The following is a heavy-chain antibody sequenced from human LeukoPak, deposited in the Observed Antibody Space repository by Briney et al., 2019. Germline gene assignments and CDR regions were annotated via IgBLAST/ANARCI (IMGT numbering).Heavy chain of an antibody. Sequence: KPSETLSLTCAVYGGSFSGYYWSWIRQPPGKGLEWIGEINHSGSTNYNPSLKSRVTISVDTSKNQFSLKLSSVTAADTAAYYCAGYYYGMDVWGQGTTVTVSS. CDR3: AGYYYGMDV. CDR2: INHSGST. CDR1: GGSFSGYY. V-gene: IGHV4-34*01. J-gene: IGHJ6*02.